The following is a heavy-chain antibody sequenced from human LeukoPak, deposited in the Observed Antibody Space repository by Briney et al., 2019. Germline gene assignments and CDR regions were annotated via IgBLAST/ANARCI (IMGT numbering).Heavy chain of an antibody. V-gene: IGHV4-34*01. J-gene: IGHJ4*02. CDR2: INHSGST. CDR1: GGSFSGYY. Sequence: SETLSLTCAVYGGSFSGYYWSWIRQPPGKGLEWIGEINHSGSTNYNPSLKSRVTISVDTSKNQFSLKLSSVTAADTAVYYCASQRAVAGTVPFDYWGQGTLVTVSS. D-gene: IGHD6-19*01. CDR3: ASQRAVAGTVPFDY.